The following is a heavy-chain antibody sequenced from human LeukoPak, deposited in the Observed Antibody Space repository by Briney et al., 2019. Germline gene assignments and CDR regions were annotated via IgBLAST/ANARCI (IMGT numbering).Heavy chain of an antibody. CDR2: IKQDGSEE. D-gene: IGHD2-2*02. CDR3: ARAPAAIGEYYYYYMDV. V-gene: IGHV3-7*01. J-gene: IGHJ6*03. Sequence: GGSLRLSCAASGFTFSTYWMSWVRQAPGKGLEWVANIKQDGSEEYYVDSVKGQFTISRDNAKNSLYFQMNSLRAEDTAVYYCARAPAAIGEYYYYYMDVWGKGTTVTVSS. CDR1: GFTFSTYW.